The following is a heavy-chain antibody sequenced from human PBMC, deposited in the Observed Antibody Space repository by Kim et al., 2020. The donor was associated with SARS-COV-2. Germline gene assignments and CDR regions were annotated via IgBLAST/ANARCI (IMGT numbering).Heavy chain of an antibody. CDR3: TRQVLFVPGAL. V-gene: IGHV3-73*01. CDR2: IRSKTNEYAT. J-gene: IGHJ4*02. CDR1: GFVFSGSA. Sequence: GGSLRLSCEASGFVFSGSAMHWVRQASGKGPEWLGRIRSKTNEYATEYAASVTDRFTISRDDSKNTTFLQMKSLKTEDTAVYYCTRQVLFVPGALWGQGTLVSVSS. D-gene: IGHD2-2*01.